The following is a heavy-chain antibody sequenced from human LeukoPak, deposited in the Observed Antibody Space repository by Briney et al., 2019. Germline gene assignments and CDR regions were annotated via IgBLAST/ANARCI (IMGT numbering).Heavy chain of an antibody. V-gene: IGHV3-33*01. CDR3: ARVSLSSSWYSPWFDP. J-gene: IGHJ5*02. D-gene: IGHD6-13*01. CDR1: GFTFSSYG. Sequence: GGSLRLSCAASGFTFSSYGMHWVRQAPGKGLEWVAVIWYDGSNKYYADSVKGRFTISRDNSKNTLHLQMNSLRAEDTAVYYCARVSLSSSWYSPWFDPWGQGTLVTVSS. CDR2: IWYDGSNK.